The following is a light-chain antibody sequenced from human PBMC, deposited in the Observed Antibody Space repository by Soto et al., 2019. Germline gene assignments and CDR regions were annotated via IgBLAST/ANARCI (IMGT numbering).Light chain of an antibody. CDR1: QSISSW. J-gene: IGKJ1*01. Sequence: DIQMTQSPSTLSASVGDRVTITCRASQSISSWLAWYQQKPGKAPKLLIYKASSLESGVPSRFSGSGSGTAFTLTISSLQPDDFATYYCQQYNSYPYVTFGQGTKVEIK. CDR2: KAS. V-gene: IGKV1-5*03. CDR3: QQYNSYPYVT.